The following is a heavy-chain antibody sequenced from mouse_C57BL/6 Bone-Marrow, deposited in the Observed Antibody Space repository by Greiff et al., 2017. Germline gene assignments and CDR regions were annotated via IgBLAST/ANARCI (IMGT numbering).Heavy chain of an antibody. CDR1: GFTIKDDY. CDR2: IDPENGDT. Sequence: EVQLQQSGAELVRPGASVKLSCTASGFTIKDDYMHWVKQRPEQGLEWIGWIDPENGDTEYASKFQGKATITADTSSNTAYLQLSSLTSEDTAVYYCTTYDYDWYFDVWGTGTTVTVSS. V-gene: IGHV14-4*01. D-gene: IGHD2-4*01. J-gene: IGHJ1*03. CDR3: TTYDYDWYFDV.